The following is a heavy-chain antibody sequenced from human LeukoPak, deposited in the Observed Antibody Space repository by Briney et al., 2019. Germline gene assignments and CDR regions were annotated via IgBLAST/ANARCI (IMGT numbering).Heavy chain of an antibody. CDR2: IFHSGSI. Sequence: SETLSLTCSVSGYSICSGYYWGWIRQPPGKGLEWIGSIFHSGSIYYNPSLKTRVTISVDTSKNQFSLKLTSVTASDTAVYYCARVVGTVGVAGGYFDVWGRGTLVTVSS. CDR3: ARVVGTVGVAGGYFDV. V-gene: IGHV4-38-2*02. D-gene: IGHD1-26*01. CDR1: GYSICSGYY. J-gene: IGHJ2*01.